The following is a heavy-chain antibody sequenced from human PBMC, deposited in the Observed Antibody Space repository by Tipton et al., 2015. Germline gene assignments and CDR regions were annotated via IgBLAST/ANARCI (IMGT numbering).Heavy chain of an antibody. J-gene: IGHJ2*01. CDR2: VSYSGRP. CDR3: ASQHWLVDWYFDL. Sequence: PGLVKPSETLSLTCTVSGASISNYYWTWIRQPPGKGLEWIGSVSYSGRPYHNLSLKSRVTISVDTSRNQFSLKLISVTATDTAVYYCASQHWLVDWYFDLWGRGTLVTVSS. D-gene: IGHD6-19*01. CDR1: GASISNYY. V-gene: IGHV4-59*05.